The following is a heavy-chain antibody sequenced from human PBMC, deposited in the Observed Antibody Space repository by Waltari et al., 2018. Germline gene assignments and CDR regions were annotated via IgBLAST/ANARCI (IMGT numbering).Heavy chain of an antibody. V-gene: IGHV4-34*01. CDR1: GGSLSGYY. D-gene: IGHD3-3*01. CDR3: ARAIGFWSGFPNYYYCYYMDV. CDR2: INRSGST. J-gene: IGHJ6*03. Sequence: QVQLQQWGAGLLKPSETLSLTCAVYGGSLSGYYWSWIRQPPGKGLEWIGEINRSGSTIYNPSLKSRVTISVDASKNQFSLKLSSVTAADTAVYYCARAIGFWSGFPNYYYCYYMDVWDKGTTVTVSS.